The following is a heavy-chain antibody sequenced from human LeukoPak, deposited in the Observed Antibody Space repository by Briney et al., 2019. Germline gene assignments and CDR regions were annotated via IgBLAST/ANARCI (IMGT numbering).Heavy chain of an antibody. CDR2: INAGDGDT. Sequence: ASVKVSCKASGYTFTSYAMHWVRQAPGQGLRLMGWINAGDGDTKYLQKFQGRVTITRDTSASTVYMELSSLTSEDTAVYYCARASSGYGYWGQGTLVTVSS. J-gene: IGHJ4*02. CDR3: ARASSGYGY. V-gene: IGHV1-3*01. CDR1: GYTFTSYA. D-gene: IGHD3-22*01.